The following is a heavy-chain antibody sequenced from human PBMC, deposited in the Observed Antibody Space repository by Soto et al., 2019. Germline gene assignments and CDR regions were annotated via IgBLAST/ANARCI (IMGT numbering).Heavy chain of an antibody. CDR3: ARESVDGDYGPYAFDI. V-gene: IGHV1-69*08. Sequence: QVQLVQSGAEVKKPGSSVKVSCKASGGTFSSYTISWVRQAPGQGLEWMGRIIPNLGIANYAQKFQGRVTITADKSTSTAYMELSSLRSEDTAVYYCARESVDGDYGPYAFDIWGQGTMVTVSS. D-gene: IGHD4-17*01. J-gene: IGHJ3*02. CDR1: GGTFSSYT. CDR2: IIPNLGIA.